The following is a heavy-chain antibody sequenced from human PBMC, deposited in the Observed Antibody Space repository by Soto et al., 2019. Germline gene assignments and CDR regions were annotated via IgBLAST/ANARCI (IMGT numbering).Heavy chain of an antibody. Sequence: QVQLVESGRGVVQPGKSLRLSCAASGFTFNTYGMHWVRQAPGKGPEWVAVISNDGSNKYYADSVKGRFTISRDNSKNTLYLQMNSLRAEDTAVYYCANWNYPQSDWGQGTLVTVSS. CDR1: GFTFNTYG. V-gene: IGHV3-30*18. CDR3: ANWNYPQSD. CDR2: ISNDGSNK. D-gene: IGHD1-7*01. J-gene: IGHJ4*02.